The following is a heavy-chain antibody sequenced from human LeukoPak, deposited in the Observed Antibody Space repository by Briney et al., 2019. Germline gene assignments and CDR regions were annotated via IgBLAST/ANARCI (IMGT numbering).Heavy chain of an antibody. CDR2: IYHSGST. D-gene: IGHD5-18*01. V-gene: IGHV4-30-2*01. J-gene: IGHJ4*02. Sequence: SQTLSLTCTVSGGSISSGGYYWSWIRQPPGKGLEWIGYIYHSGSTYYNPSLKSRVTISVDRSKNQFSLKLSSVTAADTAVYYCARAQRGYSYGWYFDYWGQGTLVTVSS. CDR3: ARAQRGYSYGWYFDY. CDR1: GGSISSGGYY.